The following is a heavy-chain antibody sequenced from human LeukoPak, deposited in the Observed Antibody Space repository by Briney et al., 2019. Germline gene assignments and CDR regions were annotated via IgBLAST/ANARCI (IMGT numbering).Heavy chain of an antibody. J-gene: IGHJ4*02. V-gene: IGHV3-48*04. CDR3: ARDMGYDYVWGSYRYLDY. CDR1: GFTFSSYA. Sequence: GGSLRLSCAASGFTFSSYAMHWIRQAPGKGLEWVSYISSSGSTIYYADSVKGRFTISRDNAKNSLYLQMNSLRAEDTAVYYCARDMGYDYVWGSYRYLDYWGQGTLVTVSS. CDR2: ISSSGSTI. D-gene: IGHD3-16*02.